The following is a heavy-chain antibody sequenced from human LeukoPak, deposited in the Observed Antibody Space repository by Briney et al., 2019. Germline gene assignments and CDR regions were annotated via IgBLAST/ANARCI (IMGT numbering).Heavy chain of an antibody. Sequence: SETLSLTCAVSGYSISSGYYWGWIRQPPGKGLEWIGSIYHSGSTYYNPSLKSRVTISVDTSKNQFSLKLSSVTAADTAVYYCARLGSSYRPIDYWGQGTLVTVSS. J-gene: IGHJ4*02. CDR1: GYSISSGYY. V-gene: IGHV4-38-2*01. CDR3: ARLGSSYRPIDY. D-gene: IGHD6-13*01. CDR2: IYHSGST.